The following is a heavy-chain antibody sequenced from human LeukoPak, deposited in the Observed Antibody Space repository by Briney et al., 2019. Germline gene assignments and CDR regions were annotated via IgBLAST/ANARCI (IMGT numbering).Heavy chain of an antibody. J-gene: IGHJ4*02. Sequence: GGSLRLSCAASGFFFNTNAMSWVRQAPGMGLEWVAAIGNSDETYYADAVKGRFTISRDNSKNTLFLQMNNLRAEDTAVYFCAKGLFRWSFDHWGQGNLVTVSS. CDR1: GFFFNTNA. CDR3: AKGLFRWSFDH. V-gene: IGHV3-23*01. CDR2: IGNSDET. D-gene: IGHD2-15*01.